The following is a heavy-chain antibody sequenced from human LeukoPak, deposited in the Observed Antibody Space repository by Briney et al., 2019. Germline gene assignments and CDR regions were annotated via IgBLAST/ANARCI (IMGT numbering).Heavy chain of an antibody. D-gene: IGHD3-3*01. CDR3: ARDQRYDFWSGFYAVDY. Sequence: GGSLRLSCVASGFTFSSYEMNWVRQAPGKGLEWTSYISSSGSSIHYADSVKGRFTISRDNARNSLYLQMNSLRAEDTAVYYCARDQRYDFWSGFYAVDYWGQGTLLTVSS. J-gene: IGHJ4*02. CDR1: GFTFSSYE. CDR2: ISSSGSSI. V-gene: IGHV3-48*03.